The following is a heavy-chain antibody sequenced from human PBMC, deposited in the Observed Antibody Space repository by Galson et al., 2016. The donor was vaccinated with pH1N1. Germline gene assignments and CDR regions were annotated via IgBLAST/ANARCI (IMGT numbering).Heavy chain of an antibody. J-gene: IGHJ6*02. CDR3: ANEDFGDYDTYYNGLGV. V-gene: IGHV3-30*18. Sequence: SCAASGFMFDSYNMHWVRQAAGRGQEWVAVISYGGTKVEYADSVKGRFTISRDNSRNTLDLQMNSLRPEDTGVYYCANEDFGDYDTYYNGLGVWGQGTTVTVSS. CDR1: GFMFDSYN. D-gene: IGHD4-17*01. CDR2: ISYGGTKV.